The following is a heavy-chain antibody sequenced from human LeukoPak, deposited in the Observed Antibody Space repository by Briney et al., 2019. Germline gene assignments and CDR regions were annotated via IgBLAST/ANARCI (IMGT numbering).Heavy chain of an antibody. J-gene: IGHJ1*01. V-gene: IGHV4-59*08. Sequence: SETLSLTCTVSGGSISSYYWSWIRQPAGKGLEWIGYIYYSGSTNYNPSLKSRVTISVDTSKNQFSLKLSSVTAADTAVYYCARSAHYYDSSGYPYFQHWGQGTLVTVSS. CDR3: ARSAHYYDSSGYPYFQH. D-gene: IGHD3-22*01. CDR1: GGSISSYY. CDR2: IYYSGST.